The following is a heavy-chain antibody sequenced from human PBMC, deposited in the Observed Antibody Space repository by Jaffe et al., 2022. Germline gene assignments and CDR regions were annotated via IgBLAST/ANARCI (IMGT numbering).Heavy chain of an antibody. CDR1: GFTFSSYG. D-gene: IGHD6-13*01. Sequence: QVQLVESGGGVVQPGGSLRLSCAASGFTFSSYGMHWVRQAPGKGLEWVAFIRYDGSNKYYADSVKGRFTISRDNSKNTLYLQMNSLRAEDTAVYYCAKDNIGSSSWYGAFDIWGQGTMVTVSS. J-gene: IGHJ3*02. CDR2: IRYDGSNK. V-gene: IGHV3-30*02. CDR3: AKDNIGSSSWYGAFDI.